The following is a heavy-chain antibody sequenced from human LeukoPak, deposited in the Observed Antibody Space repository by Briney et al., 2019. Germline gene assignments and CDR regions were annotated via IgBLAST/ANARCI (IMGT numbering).Heavy chain of an antibody. J-gene: IGHJ3*02. Sequence: PGGTLRLSCAASGFTFRSYGMTWVRQAPGKGLEWVSAISGSGQSTYYADSVKGRFTISRDISKNTLYLQMNSLRAEDTGVYYCAKNHDSNGYHTDDAFDIWGQGTMVTVSS. CDR2: ISGSGQST. D-gene: IGHD3-22*01. CDR3: AKNHDSNGYHTDDAFDI. V-gene: IGHV3-23*01. CDR1: GFTFRSYG.